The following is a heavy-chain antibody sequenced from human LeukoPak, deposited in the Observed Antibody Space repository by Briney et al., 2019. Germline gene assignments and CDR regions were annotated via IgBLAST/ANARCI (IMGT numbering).Heavy chain of an antibody. CDR2: ISACNGNT. Sequence: GASVKVSCKASGYTFTSYGISWVRQAPGQGLEWMGWISACNGNTNYAQKLQGRVTMTTDTSTSTAYMELRSLRSDDTAVYYCARDRGSSSWYYYYYYYGMDVWGQGTTVTVSS. CDR3: ARDRGSSSWYYYYYYYGMDV. J-gene: IGHJ6*02. V-gene: IGHV1-18*01. CDR1: GYTFTSYG. D-gene: IGHD6-13*01.